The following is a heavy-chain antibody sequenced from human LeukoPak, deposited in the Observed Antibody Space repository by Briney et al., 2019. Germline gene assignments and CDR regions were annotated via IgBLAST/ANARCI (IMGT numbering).Heavy chain of an antibody. D-gene: IGHD2-2*01. J-gene: IGHJ6*03. V-gene: IGHV3-23*01. CDR1: GFTFSSYA. Sequence: GGSLRLSCAASGFTFSSYAMSWVRQAPGKGLEWVSAISGSGGSTYYADSVKGRFTISRDNSKNTLYLQMNSLRAEDTAVYYCAKAGGYCSSTSCYEDYYYMDVWGKGTTVTVSS. CDR2: ISGSGGST. CDR3: AKAGGYCSSTSCYEDYYYMDV.